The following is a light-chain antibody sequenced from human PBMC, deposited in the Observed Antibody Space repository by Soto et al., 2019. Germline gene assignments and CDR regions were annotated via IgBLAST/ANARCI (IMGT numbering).Light chain of an antibody. CDR1: SSDVGGYSY. J-gene: IGLJ1*01. V-gene: IGLV2-8*01. CDR3: SSYAGSSNV. Sequence: QSVLTQPPSASGSPGQSVAISCTGTSSDVGGYSYVSWYQQHPGKAPKLMIYEVNKRPSGVPDRFSGSKSGNTVSLTVSGLQAEDEADYYCSSYAGSSNVFGTGTKVTVL. CDR2: EVN.